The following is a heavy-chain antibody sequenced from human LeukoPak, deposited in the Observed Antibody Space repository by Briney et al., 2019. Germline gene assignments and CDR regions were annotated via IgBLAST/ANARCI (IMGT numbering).Heavy chain of an antibody. D-gene: IGHD1-26*01. V-gene: IGHV3-15*01. CDR2: IKSKTDGGTT. CDR3: VCSGSYVDY. J-gene: IGHJ4*02. Sequence: PGGSLRLSCAASGFTFSNAWMSWVRQAPGKGLEWVGRIKSKTDGGTTDYAAPVKGRFTISRDNSKNTLYLQMDSLRAEDTAVYYCVCSGSYVDYWGQGTLVTVSS. CDR1: GFTFSNAW.